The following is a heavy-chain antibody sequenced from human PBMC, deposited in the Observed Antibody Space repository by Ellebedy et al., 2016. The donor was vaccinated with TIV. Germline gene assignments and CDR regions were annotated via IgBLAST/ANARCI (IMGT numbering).Heavy chain of an antibody. J-gene: IGHJ3*02. D-gene: IGHD2-21*01. CDR1: GFTFSDYC. CDR3: ARASLGDLDAFDI. CDR2: ISSGDVTI. V-gene: IGHV3-11*01. Sequence: GESLKISXAASGFTFSDYCMSWIRQAPGKGLEWISYISSGDVTIYYADSVKGRFTISRDNAKKSLFLQMNSLRAEDTAVYYCARASLGDLDAFDIWGQGTMVTVSS.